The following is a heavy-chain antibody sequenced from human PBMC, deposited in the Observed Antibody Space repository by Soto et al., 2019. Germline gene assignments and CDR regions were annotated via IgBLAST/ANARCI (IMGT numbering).Heavy chain of an antibody. J-gene: IGHJ4*02. Sequence: QVQLVQSGAEVKKPGSSVKVSCKTSGGTFSSYTISWVRQAPGQGLEWMGRILPMLGIANYAQTFQGRVTITADKSTTTAYMELSSLRSEDTAVYYCARGPPMLQWDDYNDYASEFHFDYWGQGTLVTVSS. D-gene: IGHD4-17*01. CDR2: ILPMLGIA. CDR1: GGTFSSYT. CDR3: ARGPPMLQWDDYNDYASEFHFDY. V-gene: IGHV1-69*02.